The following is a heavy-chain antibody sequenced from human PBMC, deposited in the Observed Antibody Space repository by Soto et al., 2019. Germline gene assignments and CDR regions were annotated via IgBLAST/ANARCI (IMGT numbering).Heavy chain of an antibody. Sequence: PGGSLRLSCAASGFTFSSYGMHWVRQAPGKGLEWVAVIWYDGSNKYYADSVKGRFTISRDQSKNTLYLQMDSLTTEDTAVYYCAKDLYNYVWGSNRYTDRRQYHYAMDVWGQGTTVTVSS. V-gene: IGHV3-30*02. CDR2: IWYDGSNK. CDR3: AKDLYNYVWGSNRYTDRRQYHYAMDV. J-gene: IGHJ6*02. CDR1: GFTFSSYG. D-gene: IGHD3-16*02.